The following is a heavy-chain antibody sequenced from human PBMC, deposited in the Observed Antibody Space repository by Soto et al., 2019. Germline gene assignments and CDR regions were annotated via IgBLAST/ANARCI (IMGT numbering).Heavy chain of an antibody. J-gene: IGHJ5*02. CDR1: GGSISSYY. CDR3: ARIPYNRWFDP. D-gene: IGHD1-1*01. V-gene: IGHV4-59*12. Sequence: SETLSLTCTVSGGSISSYYWSWIRQPPGKGLEWIGYIYYSGSTNYNPSLKSRVTISVDTSKNQFSLKVNSVTAADTAVYYCARIPYNRWFDPWGQGTQVTVSS. CDR2: IYYSGST.